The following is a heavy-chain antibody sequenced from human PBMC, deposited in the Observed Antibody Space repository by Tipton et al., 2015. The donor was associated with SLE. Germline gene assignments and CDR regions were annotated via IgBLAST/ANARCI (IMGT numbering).Heavy chain of an antibody. Sequence: QLVQSGPEVKKPGSSVKVSCKASGGTFNNYAISWVRQAPGQGLEWMGGIIPIFGTTNYGKKFQGRVTITADKSTSTAYLELSSLRSDDTAVYFCARGGFSNSWRFDYWGQGTVVTVSS. CDR2: IIPIFGTT. CDR3: ARGGFSNSWRFDY. V-gene: IGHV1-69*06. CDR1: GGTFNNYA. D-gene: IGHD6-13*01. J-gene: IGHJ4*02.